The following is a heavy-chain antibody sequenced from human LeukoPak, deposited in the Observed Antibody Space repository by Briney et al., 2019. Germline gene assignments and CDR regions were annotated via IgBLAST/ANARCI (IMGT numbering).Heavy chain of an antibody. Sequence: SETLPLTCAVSGGSISSSNWWSWVRQPPGKGLEWIGEIYHSGSTNYNPSLKSRVTISVGKSKNQFSLKLSSVTAADTAVYYCARQRRRYCSGGSCSRNWFDPWGQGTLVTVSS. D-gene: IGHD2-15*01. CDR2: IYHSGST. CDR1: GGSISSSNW. V-gene: IGHV4-4*02. CDR3: ARQRRRYCSGGSCSRNWFDP. J-gene: IGHJ5*02.